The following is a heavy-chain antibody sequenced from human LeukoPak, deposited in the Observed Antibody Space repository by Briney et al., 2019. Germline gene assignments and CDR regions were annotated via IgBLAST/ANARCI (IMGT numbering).Heavy chain of an antibody. CDR1: GGTFSSYA. Sequence: SVKVSCKASGGTFSSYAISWVRQAPGQGLEWMGGIIPIFGTANYAQKFQGRVTITTDESTSTAYMELSSLRSEDTAVYYCARLGSYYDSSGYYRRLNWFDPWGQGTLVTVSS. D-gene: IGHD3-22*01. J-gene: IGHJ5*02. CDR2: IIPIFGTA. CDR3: ARLGSYYDSSGYYRRLNWFDP. V-gene: IGHV1-69*05.